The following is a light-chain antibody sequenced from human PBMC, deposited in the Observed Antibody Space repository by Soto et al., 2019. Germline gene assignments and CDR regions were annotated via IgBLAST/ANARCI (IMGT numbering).Light chain of an antibody. Sequence: EIVLTQSPGTLSLSPGERATLSCRASQSVSSSYLAWYQQKPGQAPRLLIYGASSRATGIPDRFSGSGSGTDLTLTRRRLEPEDFAGYYCQQTKGTFGQGTKLEIK. CDR1: QSVSSSY. V-gene: IGKV3-20*01. J-gene: IGKJ2*02. CDR3: QQTKGT. CDR2: GAS.